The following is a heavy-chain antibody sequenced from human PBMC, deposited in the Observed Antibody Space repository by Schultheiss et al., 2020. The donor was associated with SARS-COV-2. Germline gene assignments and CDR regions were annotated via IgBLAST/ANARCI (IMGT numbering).Heavy chain of an antibody. CDR2: IKQDGSEK. Sequence: SLKISCAASGFTFSGSAMHWVRQAPGKGLEWVANIKQDGSEKYYVDSVKGRFTISRDNAKNSLYLQMNSLRAEDTAVYYCARDKSSSSFDYWGQGTLVTVSS. CDR1: GFTFSGSA. J-gene: IGHJ4*02. V-gene: IGHV3-7*01. CDR3: ARDKSSSSFDY. D-gene: IGHD6-13*01.